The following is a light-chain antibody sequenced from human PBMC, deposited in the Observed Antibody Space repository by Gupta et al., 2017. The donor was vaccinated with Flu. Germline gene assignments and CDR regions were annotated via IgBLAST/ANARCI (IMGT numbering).Light chain of an antibody. CDR3: QQYYSTLPRT. J-gene: IGKJ5*01. V-gene: IGKV4-1*01. CDR1: QSVLYSSNNKNY. Sequence: DIVMTQSPDSLAVSLGERATINCKSSQSVLYSSNNKNYLAWYQQKPGQPPKLLIYWASTRESGVPDRFSGSGSGTDFTLTISSLQAEDVAVDYCQQYYSTLPRTFGQGTRLEIK. CDR2: WAS.